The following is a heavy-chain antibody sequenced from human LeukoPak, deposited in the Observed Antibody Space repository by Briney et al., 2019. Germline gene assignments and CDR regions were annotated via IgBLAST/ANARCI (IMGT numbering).Heavy chain of an antibody. V-gene: IGHV1-2*02. Sequence: ASVKVSCKASGYTFSAYTVSWVRQAPGQGLEWMGCINPNSGGTNYAQKFQGRVTMTRDTSSTAAYMELSRLRSDDTAVYYCARGRNYYDTSDFYEGDGFDIWDQGTMVTVSS. CDR1: GYTFSAYT. CDR2: INPNSGGT. D-gene: IGHD3-22*01. CDR3: ARGRNYYDTSDFYEGDGFDI. J-gene: IGHJ3*02.